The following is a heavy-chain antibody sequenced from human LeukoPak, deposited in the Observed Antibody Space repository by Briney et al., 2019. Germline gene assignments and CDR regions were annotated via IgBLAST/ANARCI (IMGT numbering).Heavy chain of an antibody. V-gene: IGHV3-21*01. D-gene: IGHD5-24*01. CDR3: ARDLDGYNYALDY. CDR1: GFPFSSYS. Sequence: GGSLRLSCAASGFPFSSYSMTWVRQAPGKGLEWVSSISSSNTYIYYADSVKGRFTISRDNAKNSLYLQMHSLRAEDTALYYCARDLDGYNYALDYWGQGTLVTVSS. CDR2: ISSSNTYI. J-gene: IGHJ4*02.